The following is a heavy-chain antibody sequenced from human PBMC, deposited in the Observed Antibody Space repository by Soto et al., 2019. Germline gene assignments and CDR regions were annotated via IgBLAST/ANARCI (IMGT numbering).Heavy chain of an antibody. CDR1: GFSFSIYS. Sequence: EGQLVEFGGGLVKPGGSLRLSCAASGFSFSIYSYNWVRQAPGKGLEWLSYISPAGSSIYYADSVKGRFTISRDSARDSVDLKMNSLRAEDTAVYYCAKDRGGSGAFDIWGQGTRVTVSS. V-gene: IGHV3-48*01. D-gene: IGHD3-10*01. J-gene: IGHJ3*02. CDR2: ISPAGSSI. CDR3: AKDRGGSGAFDI.